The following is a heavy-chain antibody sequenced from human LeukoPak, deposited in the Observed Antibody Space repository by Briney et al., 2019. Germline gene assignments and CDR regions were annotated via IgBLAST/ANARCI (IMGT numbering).Heavy chain of an antibody. CDR3: ARVRDFDWLLGAFDI. CDR1: GFTFSNYA. Sequence: PGGSLRLSCAASGFTFSNYAMHWVRQAPGKGLEWVAVISYDGTNEYYADSVKGRFTSSRDNSKNTLYLQMNSLRPEDTAVYYCARVRDFDWLLGAFDIWGQGTMVTVSS. D-gene: IGHD3-9*01. J-gene: IGHJ3*02. CDR2: ISYDGTNE. V-gene: IGHV3-30-3*01.